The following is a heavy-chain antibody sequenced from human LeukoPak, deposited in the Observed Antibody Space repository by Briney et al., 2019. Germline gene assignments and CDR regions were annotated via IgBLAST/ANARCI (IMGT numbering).Heavy chain of an antibody. CDR2: INHSGST. CDR3: ARTGPYTMVRGVINWFDP. Sequence: SETLSLTCAVYGGSFSGYYWSWIRQPPGKGLEWIGEINHSGSTNYNPSLKSRVTISVDTSKNQFSLKLSSVTAADTAVYYCARTGPYTMVRGVINWFDPWGQGILVTVSS. CDR1: GGSFSGYY. J-gene: IGHJ5*02. D-gene: IGHD3-10*01. V-gene: IGHV4-34*01.